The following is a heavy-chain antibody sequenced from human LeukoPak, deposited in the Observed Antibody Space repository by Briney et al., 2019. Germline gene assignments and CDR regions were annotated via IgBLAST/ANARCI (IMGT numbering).Heavy chain of an antibody. CDR2: IYYSGST. J-gene: IGHJ6*03. CDR3: ARAAYNWNSGYYYYMDV. V-gene: IGHV4-59*01. D-gene: IGHD1-7*01. CDR1: GGSISSYY. Sequence: SETLSLTCTVSGGSISSYYWSWIRQPPGKGLEWIGYIYYSGSTNYNPSLKSRVTISVDTSKNQFSLKLSSVTAADTAVYYCARAAYNWNSGYYYYMDVWGKGTTVTVSS.